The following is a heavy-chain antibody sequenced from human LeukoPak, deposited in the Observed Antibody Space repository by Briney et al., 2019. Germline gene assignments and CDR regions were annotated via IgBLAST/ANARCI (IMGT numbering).Heavy chain of an antibody. CDR1: GFTFSSYE. V-gene: IGHV3-48*03. CDR3: YVSGRGSNFDY. Sequence: PWGSLRLSCAASGFTFSSYEMNWVRQAPGKGLEWVSYISSSGSTIYYADSVKGRFTISRDNSKNTLYLQMNSLRAEDTAVYYCYVSGRGSNFDYWGQGTLVTVSS. D-gene: IGHD3-10*01. J-gene: IGHJ4*02. CDR2: ISSSGSTI.